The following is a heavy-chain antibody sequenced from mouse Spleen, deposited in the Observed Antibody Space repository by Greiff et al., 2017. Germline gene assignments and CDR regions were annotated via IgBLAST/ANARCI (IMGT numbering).Heavy chain of an antibody. D-gene: IGHD2-12*01. J-gene: IGHJ1*01. Sequence: EVQRVESGGGLVKPGGSLKLSCAASGFTFSDYGMHWVRQAPEKGLEWIAYISGGSSTIYYADTVKGRFTISRDNAKNTLFLQMTSLRSEDTAMYYCARGGFTNWYFDVWGAGTTVTVSS. CDR2: ISGGSSTI. V-gene: IGHV5-17*01. CDR1: GFTFSDYG. CDR3: ARGGFTNWYFDV.